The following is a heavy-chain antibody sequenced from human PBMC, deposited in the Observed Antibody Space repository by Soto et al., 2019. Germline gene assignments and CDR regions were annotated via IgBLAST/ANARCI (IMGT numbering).Heavy chain of an antibody. CDR1: GSSISNYY. CDR3: ARHSSRIFVTTGPFDN. J-gene: IGHJ4*02. D-gene: IGHD4-4*01. V-gene: IGHV4-59*08. Sequence: SETLSLTCTVSGSSISNYYWSWIRQPPGKGLEWIGDIYYSGSTNYNPSLKSRVTISVDTSKNQFSLKLYSVTAADTAMYYCARHSSRIFVTTGPFDNWGQGTLVTVSS. CDR2: IYYSGST.